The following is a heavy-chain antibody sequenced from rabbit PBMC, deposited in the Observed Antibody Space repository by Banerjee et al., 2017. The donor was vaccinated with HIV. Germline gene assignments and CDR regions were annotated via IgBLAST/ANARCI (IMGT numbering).Heavy chain of an antibody. Sequence: QEQLEESGGGLVQPEGSLTLTCTASGFSFSGSYWICWVRQAPGKGLEWIACCYTSSGSTYYASWAKGRFTISKTSSTTVTLQMTSLTAADTATYFCARAQSGAISYGFNLWGPGTLVTVS. V-gene: IGHV1S45*01. D-gene: IGHD6-1*01. CDR2: CYTSSGST. CDR3: ARAQSGAISYGFNL. CDR1: GFSFSGSYW. J-gene: IGHJ4*01.